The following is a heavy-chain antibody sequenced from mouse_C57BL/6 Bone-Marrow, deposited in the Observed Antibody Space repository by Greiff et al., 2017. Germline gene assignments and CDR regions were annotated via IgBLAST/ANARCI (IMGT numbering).Heavy chain of an antibody. J-gene: IGHJ2*01. V-gene: IGHV1-76*01. CDR2: IYPGSGNT. CDR3: ARHGSYYFDY. CDR1: GYTFNDSY. Sequence: QVQLQQSGAELVRPGASVKLSCKASGYTFNDSYINWVKQRPGQGLVWIARIYPGSGNTYYNAKFKGKATLTADKSSSTAYRQLSSLTSESSAVYIWARHGSYYFDYWGQGTTRTVSS. D-gene: IGHD1-1*01.